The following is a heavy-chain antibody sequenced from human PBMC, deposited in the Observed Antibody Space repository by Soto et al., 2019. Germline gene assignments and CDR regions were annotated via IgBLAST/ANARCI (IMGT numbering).Heavy chain of an antibody. Sequence: QVQLVESGGGVVQPGRSLRLSCAASGFTFSSYGMHWVRQAPGKGLEWVAVIWYDGSNKYYADSVKGRFTISRDNSKNTLYLQMNSLRAGDTAVYYCARGDYYGSDAFDIWGQGTMVTVSS. J-gene: IGHJ3*02. CDR1: GFTFSSYG. CDR2: IWYDGSNK. V-gene: IGHV3-33*01. CDR3: ARGDYYGSDAFDI. D-gene: IGHD3-10*01.